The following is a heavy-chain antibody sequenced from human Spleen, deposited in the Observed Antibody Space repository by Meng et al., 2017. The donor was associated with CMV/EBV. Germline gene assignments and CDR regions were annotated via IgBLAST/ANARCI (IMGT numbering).Heavy chain of an antibody. J-gene: IGHJ4*02. D-gene: IGHD1-7*01. CDR1: GFTFDDYT. CDR3: AKGGGTTFNIRADLDY. Sequence: LTCAASGFTFDDYTMHWVRQAPGKGLEWVSLISWDGGSTYYADSVKGRFTISRDNSKNSLYLQMNSLRTEDTALYYCAKGGGTTFNIRADLDYWGQGTLVTVSS. V-gene: IGHV3-43*01. CDR2: ISWDGGST.